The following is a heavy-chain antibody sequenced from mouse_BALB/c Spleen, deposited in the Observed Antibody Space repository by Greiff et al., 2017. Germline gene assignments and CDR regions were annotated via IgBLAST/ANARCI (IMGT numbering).Heavy chain of an antibody. Sequence: EVKLVESGPSLVKPSQTLSLTCSVTGDSITSGYWNWIRKFPGNKLEYMGYISYSGSTYYNPSLKSRISITRDTSKNQYYLQLNSVTTEDTATYYCARYYRYDEGYYAMDYWGQGTSVTVSS. CDR1: GDSITSGY. V-gene: IGHV3-8*02. CDR3: ARYYRYDEGYYAMDY. D-gene: IGHD2-14*01. J-gene: IGHJ4*01. CDR2: ISYSGST.